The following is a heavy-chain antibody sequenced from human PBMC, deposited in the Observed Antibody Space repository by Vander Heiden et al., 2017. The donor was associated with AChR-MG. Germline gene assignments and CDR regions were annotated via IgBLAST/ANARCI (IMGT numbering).Heavy chain of an antibody. J-gene: IGHJ5*02. Sequence: QVHLQQWGAGLLQPSETLSLTCIFSVESLSGFYWTWIRQPPGKGLEWSGEIDHSERTSYNPSLKSRVTVSLDMSRKQFSLKLRSMTAADSAVYYCARGPTYYYEPRIRFRHSLDLGGQGTLVTVSS. CDR2: IDHSERT. D-gene: IGHD3-22*01. CDR1: VESLSGFY. CDR3: ARGPTYYYEPRIRFRHSLDL. V-gene: IGHV4-34*01.